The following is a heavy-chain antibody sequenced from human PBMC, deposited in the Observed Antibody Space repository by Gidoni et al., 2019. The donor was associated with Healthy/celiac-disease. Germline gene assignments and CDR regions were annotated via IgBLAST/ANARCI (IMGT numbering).Heavy chain of an antibody. J-gene: IGHJ5*02. CDR3: ARDWGSSGDWFDP. V-gene: IGHV4-31*03. CDR1: GASISRGGYY. Sequence: QVQLQQSGPGLVNPSQTLSLTCTVSGASISRGGYYWSWIRQHPGKGLEWIGYIYYSRSTYYNPSLKSRVTISVDTSKNQFSLKLSSVTAADTAVYYCARDWGSSGDWFDPWGQGTLVTVSS. D-gene: IGHD6-6*01. CDR2: IYYSRST.